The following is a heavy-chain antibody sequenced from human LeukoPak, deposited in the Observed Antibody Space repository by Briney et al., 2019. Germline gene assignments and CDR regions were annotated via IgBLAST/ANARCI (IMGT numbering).Heavy chain of an antibody. CDR2: IWYDGSNK. V-gene: IGHV3-33*01. CDR1: GFTFSSYG. J-gene: IGHJ4*02. D-gene: IGHD3-22*01. CDR3: ARDGINYYDSSGYFDY. Sequence: GRSLSLSCAASGFTFSSYGMHWVRQAPGKGLEWVAVIWYDGSNKYYADSVKGRFTISRDNSKNTLYLQMNSLRAEDTAVYYCARDGINYYDSSGYFDYWGQGTLVTVSS.